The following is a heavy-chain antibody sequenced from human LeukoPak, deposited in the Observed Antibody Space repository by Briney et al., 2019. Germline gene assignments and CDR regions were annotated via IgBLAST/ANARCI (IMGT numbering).Heavy chain of an antibody. CDR3: AARYCSSTSCPR. Sequence: GGSLRLSCAASGFTFNDYAMSWVRQYPGKGLEWVSAIGGSGGSTYYADSVKGRFTISRDNSKNTLYLQMNSLRAEDTAVYYCAARYCSSTSCPRWGQGTLVTVSS. J-gene: IGHJ4*02. D-gene: IGHD2-2*01. V-gene: IGHV3-23*01. CDR1: GFTFNDYA. CDR2: IGGSGGST.